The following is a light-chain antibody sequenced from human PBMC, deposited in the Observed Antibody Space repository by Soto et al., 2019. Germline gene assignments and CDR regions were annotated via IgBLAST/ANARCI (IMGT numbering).Light chain of an antibody. J-gene: IGLJ3*02. CDR3: ETWDRNTWV. V-gene: IGLV4-60*02. CDR1: SGHSSYI. CDR2: LEGSGNY. Sequence: QLVLTQSSSASASLGSSVKLTCTLSSGHSSYIIAWHQQQPGKAPRYLMKLEGSGNYDKGSGVPDRFSGSSTGADRYLIISNLQFEDEADYYCETWDRNTWVFGGGTQLTVL.